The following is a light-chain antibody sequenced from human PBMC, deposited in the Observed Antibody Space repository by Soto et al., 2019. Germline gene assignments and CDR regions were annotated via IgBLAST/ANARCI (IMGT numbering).Light chain of an antibody. CDR1: SSDVGGYNY. V-gene: IGLV2-14*01. J-gene: IGLJ1*01. CDR2: EVT. CDR3: ISFRSGYTFA. Sequence: QSVLTQPASVSGSPGQSIAISCTGTSSDVGGYNYVSWYQQHPNKAPKLMIYEVTNRPSGVSDRFSGSKSGNTASLTISGLQAEDEADYYCISFRSGYTFAFGTGTKVTVL.